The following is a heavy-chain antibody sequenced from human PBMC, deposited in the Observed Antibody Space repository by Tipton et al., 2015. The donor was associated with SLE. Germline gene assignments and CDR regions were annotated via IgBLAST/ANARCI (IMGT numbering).Heavy chain of an antibody. CDR1: GFTFSSYA. J-gene: IGHJ3*02. Sequence: SLRLSCAASGFTFSSYAMSWVRQAPGKGLEWVSTISGRGDSTYYTDSVKGRFTISRDNSKNTLYLQMNSLRAEDTAVYYCAKDPGIGYDSSGYYYNAFDIWGQGTMVTVSS. CDR2: ISGRGDST. V-gene: IGHV3-23*01. CDR3: AKDPGIGYDSSGYYYNAFDI. D-gene: IGHD3-22*01.